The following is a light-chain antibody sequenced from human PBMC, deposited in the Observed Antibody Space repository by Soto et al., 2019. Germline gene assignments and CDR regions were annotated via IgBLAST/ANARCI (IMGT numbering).Light chain of an antibody. V-gene: IGLV1-44*01. CDR2: WNT. CDR1: SSNIGSNA. J-gene: IGLJ2*01. CDR3: AAWTVSRNDVV. Sequence: QSVLTQPPSASGTPGQRVTISCSGSSSNIGSNAVYWYQQLPGTAPTLLINWNTPRPSGVPDRFSGSKAGNSASLDISGLQSEDEADYYCAAWTVSRNDVVFGGGTKVTVL.